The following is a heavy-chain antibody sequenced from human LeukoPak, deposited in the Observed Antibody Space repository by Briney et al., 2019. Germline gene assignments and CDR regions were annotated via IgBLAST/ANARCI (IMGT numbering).Heavy chain of an antibody. V-gene: IGHV3-33*01. CDR2: IWYDGSNK. Sequence: PGGSLRLSCAASGFTFSSYGMHWVCQAPGKGLEWVAVIWYDGSNKYYADSVKGRFTISRDNSKNTLYLQMNSLRAEDTAVYYCARDQDSSSWYGYSQHWGQGTLVTVSS. CDR3: ARDQDSSSWYGYSQH. CDR1: GFTFSSYG. D-gene: IGHD6-13*01. J-gene: IGHJ1*01.